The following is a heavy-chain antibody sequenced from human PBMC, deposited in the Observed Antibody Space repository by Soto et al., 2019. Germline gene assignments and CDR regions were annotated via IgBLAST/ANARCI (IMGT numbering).Heavy chain of an antibody. CDR2: IIPIFGTA. V-gene: IGHV1-69*01. CDR1: GGTFSSYA. Sequence: QVQLVQSGAEVKKPGSSVKVSCKASGGTFSSYAISWVRQAPGQGLEWMGGIIPIFGTANYAQKFQGRVTITADESTSTAYMELSSLRSEDTAVYYCARALMVYAIPYYYDYGMDVWGQGPTVTVSS. J-gene: IGHJ6*02. D-gene: IGHD2-8*01. CDR3: ARALMVYAIPYYYDYGMDV.